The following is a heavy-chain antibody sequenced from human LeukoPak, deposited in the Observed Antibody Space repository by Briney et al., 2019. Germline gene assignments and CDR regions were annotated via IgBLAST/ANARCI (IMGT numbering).Heavy chain of an antibody. V-gene: IGHV1-2*02. D-gene: IGHD3-22*01. Sequence: ASVKVSCKASGYTFTGYYMHWVRQAPGQGLEWMGWINPNSGGTNYAQKFQGRVTMTRDTSISTAYMELSRLRSDDTAVYYCARDPVFQYYYDSSGYCDYWGQGTLVIVSS. CDR1: GYTFTGYY. J-gene: IGHJ4*02. CDR3: ARDPVFQYYYDSSGYCDY. CDR2: INPNSGGT.